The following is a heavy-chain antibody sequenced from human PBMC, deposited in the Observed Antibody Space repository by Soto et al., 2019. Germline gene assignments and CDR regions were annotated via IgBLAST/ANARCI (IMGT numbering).Heavy chain of an antibody. CDR1: GFTFKNSA. Sequence: EVQLLDSGGGLVQPGGSLRLSCAASGFTFKNSAMSWVRQAPGKGLERVSSISGSGVNTHYEDSVKGRFTISRDNSNSTLYLQMNGLRAEDTAVYYCAKVLQISLMRSYSYAFDVWGQGTVVTVSS. V-gene: IGHV3-23*01. CDR3: AKVLQISLMRSYSYAFDV. D-gene: IGHD5-18*01. CDR2: ISGSGVNT. J-gene: IGHJ3*01.